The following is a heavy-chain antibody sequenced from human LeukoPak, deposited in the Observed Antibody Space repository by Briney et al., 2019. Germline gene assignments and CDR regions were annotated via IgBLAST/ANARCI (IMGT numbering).Heavy chain of an antibody. V-gene: IGHV4-34*01. D-gene: IGHD5-12*01. Sequence: SETLSLTCAVYGGAFSGYYWSWIRQTPDKGLEWIGEIYHSGNTNYNPSLKSRVTISVDTSNNHFSLKLSSVTAADTAVYYCARLDISTTWYAFDYWGQGTLVTVSS. J-gene: IGHJ4*02. CDR2: IYHSGNT. CDR3: ARLDISTTWYAFDY. CDR1: GGAFSGYY.